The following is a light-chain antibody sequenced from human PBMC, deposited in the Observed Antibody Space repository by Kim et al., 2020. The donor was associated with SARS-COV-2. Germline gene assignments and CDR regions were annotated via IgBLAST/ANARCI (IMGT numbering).Light chain of an antibody. CDR3: QQFKEYPLT. CDR2: DAS. J-gene: IGKJ5*01. Sequence: ASVGDRVTITCRASQGINRAVAWYLQKPGNAPKLLVYDASTLENGGPSRVRGSGSGTDFTLTISSLQPEDFATFYCQQFKEYPLTFGQGTRLEIK. V-gene: IGKV1D-13*01. CDR1: QGINRA.